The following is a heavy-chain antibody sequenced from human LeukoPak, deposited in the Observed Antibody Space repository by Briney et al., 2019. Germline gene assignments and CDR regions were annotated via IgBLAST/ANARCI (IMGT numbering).Heavy chain of an antibody. V-gene: IGHV4-39*07. Sequence: SETLSLTCTVSGGSITTSNYYWGWIRQPPGKGLEWIGNIFYSGSTYYSPSLKSRVTISVDTSKNQFSLNLTSVTAADTAVYYCARDRYWGQGTLVTVSS. CDR1: GGSITTSNYY. CDR3: ARDRY. CDR2: IFYSGST. J-gene: IGHJ4*02.